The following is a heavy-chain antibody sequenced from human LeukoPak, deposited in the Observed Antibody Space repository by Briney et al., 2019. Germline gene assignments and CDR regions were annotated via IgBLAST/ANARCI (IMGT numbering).Heavy chain of an antibody. Sequence: SQTLSLTCAISGDSVSSNNAAWIWIRQSPSRGLERLGRTYYRSKWYNDYAVSVKSRMTISADTSKNQFSLQVNSVTPADTAVYYCVRVGGSYEYGLDVWGQGTTVTVSS. D-gene: IGHD2-15*01. J-gene: IGHJ6*02. CDR2: TYYRSKWYN. CDR1: GDSVSSNNAA. V-gene: IGHV6-1*01. CDR3: VRVGGSYEYGLDV.